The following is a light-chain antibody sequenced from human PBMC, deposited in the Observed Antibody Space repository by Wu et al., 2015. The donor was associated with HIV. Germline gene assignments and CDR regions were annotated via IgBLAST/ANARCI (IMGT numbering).Light chain of an antibody. V-gene: IGKV3-15*01. J-gene: IGKJ1*01. CDR2: GAS. CDR3: QHYDNWQT. Sequence: EIVMTQSPATLSVSPGQRATLSCRASQSVSNKLAWYQQRPGQAPRLLIYGASTRATDIPARFSGSGSGTEFTLTISSMQSEDFAVYYCQHYDNWQTFGQGTRGGSQT. CDR1: QSVSNK.